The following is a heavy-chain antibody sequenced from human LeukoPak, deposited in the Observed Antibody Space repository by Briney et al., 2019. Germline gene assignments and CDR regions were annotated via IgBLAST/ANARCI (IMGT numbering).Heavy chain of an antibody. CDR3: ARWGHYGPLGY. J-gene: IGHJ4*02. Sequence: PSETLSLTYAVYGGSFSGYYWSWIRQPPGKGLEWIGEINHSGSTNYNPSLKSRVTISVDTSKNQFSLKLSSVTAADTAVYYCARWGHYGPLGYWGQGTLVTVSS. CDR1: GGSFSGYY. V-gene: IGHV4-34*01. CDR2: INHSGST. D-gene: IGHD4-17*01.